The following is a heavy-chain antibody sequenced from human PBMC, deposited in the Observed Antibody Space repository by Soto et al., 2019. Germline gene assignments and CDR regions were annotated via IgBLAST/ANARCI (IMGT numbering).Heavy chain of an antibody. CDR3: ASAGDLTGYYTYYYYYYMDV. CDR2: IKQDGSEK. Sequence: PGGSLRLSCAASEFALSSYWMSWVRQAPGKGLEWVANIKQDGSEKYYVDSVKGRFTISRDNAKNSLYLQMNSLRAEDTAVYYCASAGDLTGYYTYYYYYYMDVWGKGTTVTVSS. D-gene: IGHD3-9*01. V-gene: IGHV3-7*01. CDR1: EFALSSYW. J-gene: IGHJ6*03.